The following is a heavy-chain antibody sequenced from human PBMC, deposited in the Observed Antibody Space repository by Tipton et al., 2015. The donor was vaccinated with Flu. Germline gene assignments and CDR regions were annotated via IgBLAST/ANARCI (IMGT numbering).Heavy chain of an antibody. CDR1: GFPFSGYW. Sequence: QLVQSGGGYVQPGGSLRVSCAASGFPFSGYWFHWVRQIPGEGLVWLARINTDGSTTDYADFVEGRFTTSRDNIKKTLYLQMRSLRAEDTALYFCTRDMHYYESSASPDLDLWGQGTMVTVSS. D-gene: IGHD3-22*01. J-gene: IGHJ3*01. CDR3: TRDMHYYESSASPDLDL. CDR2: INTDGSTT. V-gene: IGHV3-74*01.